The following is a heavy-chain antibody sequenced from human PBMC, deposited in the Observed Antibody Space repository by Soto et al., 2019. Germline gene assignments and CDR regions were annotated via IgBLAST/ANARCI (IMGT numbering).Heavy chain of an antibody. Sequence: GGSLRLSCAASGFTVSSNYMSWVRQAPGKGLEWVSVIYSGGDTYFADSVKGRFTISRDNSKNTLYLQMNSLRAEDTAVYYCARASYSSSPLDPWGQGTLVTVSS. D-gene: IGHD6-6*01. V-gene: IGHV3-53*01. CDR1: GFTVSSNY. CDR2: IYSGGDT. CDR3: ARASYSSSPLDP. J-gene: IGHJ5*02.